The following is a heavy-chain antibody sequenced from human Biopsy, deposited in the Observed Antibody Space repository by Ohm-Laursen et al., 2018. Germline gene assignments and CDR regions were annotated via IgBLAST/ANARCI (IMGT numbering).Heavy chain of an antibody. CDR2: IAIGSIYV. D-gene: IGHD5-24*01. CDR1: GLTFSDFS. CDR3: AKGQAPDGYNYAFDI. V-gene: IGHV3-21*04. Sequence: SLRLSCAASGLTFSDFSMNWVRQAPGKGLEWVSSIAIGSIYVYYADSVKGRFTISRDNAKNSLYLQMNSPRAEDTALYYCAKGQAPDGYNYAFDIWGQGTMLTVSS. J-gene: IGHJ3*02.